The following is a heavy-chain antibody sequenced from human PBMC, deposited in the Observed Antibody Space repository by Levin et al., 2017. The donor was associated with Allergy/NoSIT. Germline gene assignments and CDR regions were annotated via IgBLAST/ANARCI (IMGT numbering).Heavy chain of an antibody. V-gene: IGHV4-34*01. D-gene: IGHD3-10*01. Sequence: SETLSLTCAVYGGSFSGYYWSWIRQPPGKGLEWIGEINHSGSTNYNPSLQSRVTISVDTSKNQFSLKLSSVTAADTAVYYWARGRAYYGSGRGWFDPWGQGTLVTVSS. CDR3: ARGRAYYGSGRGWFDP. CDR1: GGSFSGYY. CDR2: INHSGST. J-gene: IGHJ5*02.